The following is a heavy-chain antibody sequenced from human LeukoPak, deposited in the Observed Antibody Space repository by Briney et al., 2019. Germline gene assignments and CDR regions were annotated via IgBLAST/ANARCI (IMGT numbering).Heavy chain of an antibody. CDR1: GFTFSDYR. J-gene: IGHJ3*02. CDR3: AREGKRRLARDAFDI. D-gene: IGHD1-1*01. Sequence: GGSLRLSCAASGFTFSDYRMSWVRQAPGKGLELVASINQDGSDNYFADSLRGRFTVSRDNAKSSLYLQLNSLRAEDAAVYYCAREGKRRLARDAFDIWGQGTMVTVSS. V-gene: IGHV3-7*01. CDR2: INQDGSDN.